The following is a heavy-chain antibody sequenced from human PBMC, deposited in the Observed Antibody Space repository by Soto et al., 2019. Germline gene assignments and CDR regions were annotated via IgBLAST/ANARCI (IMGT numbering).Heavy chain of an antibody. CDR1: GGSINTYY. V-gene: IGHV4-59*01. J-gene: IGHJ4*02. CDR3: TRGGGDF. D-gene: IGHD6-25*01. CDR2: IYYSGSDSGST. Sequence: QVQLQESGPGLVKPSETLSLTCTVSGGSINTYYWSWIRQPPGKGLEWIGYIYYSGSDSGSTNYIPYLKSRVTISVDTSKNQFSLRLTSVTAADTAVYFCTRGGGDFWGQGTLVTVSS.